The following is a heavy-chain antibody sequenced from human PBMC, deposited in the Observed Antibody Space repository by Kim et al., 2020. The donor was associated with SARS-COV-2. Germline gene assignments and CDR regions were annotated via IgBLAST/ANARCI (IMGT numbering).Heavy chain of an antibody. CDR2: IYYSGST. V-gene: IGHV4-39*01. J-gene: IGHJ4*02. D-gene: IGHD1-26*01. Sequence: TLSLTCTVSGGSISSSSYYWGWIRQPPGKGLEWIGSIYYSGSTYYNPSLKSRVTISVDTSKNQFSLKLSSVTAADTAVYYCARLWELLLDYWGQGTLVTVSS. CDR3: ARLWELLLDY. CDR1: GGSISSSSYY.